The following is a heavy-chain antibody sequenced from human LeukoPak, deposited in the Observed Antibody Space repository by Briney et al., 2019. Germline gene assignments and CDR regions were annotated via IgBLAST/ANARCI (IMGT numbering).Heavy chain of an antibody. D-gene: IGHD3-10*01. V-gene: IGHV1-8*01. J-gene: IGHJ5*02. Sequence: ASAKVSCKTSGYAFTNYDINWVRQAPGQGLEWMGWMHPDNGNTGYAQKFQGRVTMTRNTSITTAYMELRSLRSDDTAVYYCARGHGSAFDPWGQGTLVTVSS. CDR2: MHPDNGNT. CDR1: GYAFTNYD. CDR3: ARGHGSAFDP.